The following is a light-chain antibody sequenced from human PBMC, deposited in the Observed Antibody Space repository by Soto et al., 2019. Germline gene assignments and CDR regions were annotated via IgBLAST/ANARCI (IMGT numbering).Light chain of an antibody. Sequence: QPVLTQSPSASASLGASVKLTCTLSSGHSNYAIAWHQQQTEKGPRYLMKLNSDGSHSKGDGIPDRFSGSSSGAERYLTISSLQSEDEADYYCQTWGNAIYVVFGGGTKVTVL. J-gene: IGLJ2*01. V-gene: IGLV4-69*01. CDR1: SGHSNYA. CDR3: QTWGNAIYVV. CDR2: LNSDGSH.